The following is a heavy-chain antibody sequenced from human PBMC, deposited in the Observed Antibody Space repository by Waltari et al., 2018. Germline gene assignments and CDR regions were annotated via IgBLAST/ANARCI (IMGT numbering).Heavy chain of an antibody. Sequence: EVQLVESGGGLIQPGGTLRLSCAPSGFPRRLNYTTWVRQAPGKGLEWVSVLYPTGPTYYADSVRGRFTISRDDSNNTLFLHMNALRADDTAKYYCARAGLGSPLDGMRLLDLWGQGTQVTVSS. CDR3: ARAGLGSPLDGMRLLDL. CDR1: GFPRRLNY. CDR2: LYPTGPT. D-gene: IGHD2-21*02. V-gene: IGHV3-53*01. J-gene: IGHJ5*02.